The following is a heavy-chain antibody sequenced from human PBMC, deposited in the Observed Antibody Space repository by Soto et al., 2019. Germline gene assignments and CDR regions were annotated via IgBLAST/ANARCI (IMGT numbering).Heavy chain of an antibody. CDR1: GGSISTSNW. D-gene: IGHD3-10*01. CDR3: ARVSRITMVRGVIIRGSYFDY. V-gene: IGHV4-4*02. Sequence: PSETLSLTCAVSGGSISTSNWWSWVRQPPGKGLEWIGEVYRTGSTNYNPSLESRLTISVDKSKNQFSLKLTSVTAADTAVYYCARVSRITMVRGVIIRGSYFDYWGQGTLVTVSS. J-gene: IGHJ4*02. CDR2: VYRTGST.